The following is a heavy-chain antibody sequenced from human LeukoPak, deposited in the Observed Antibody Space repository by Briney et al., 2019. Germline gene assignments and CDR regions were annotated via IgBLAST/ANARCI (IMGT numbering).Heavy chain of an antibody. Sequence: GASVKVSCKASGYTFTSYGISWVRQAPGQGLERMGWISAYNGNTNYAQKLQGRVTMTTDTSTSTAYMELRSLRSDDTAVYYCARKLGYCSGGSCYLCDYWGQGTLVTVSS. CDR3: ARKLGYCSGGSCYLCDY. J-gene: IGHJ4*02. CDR1: GYTFTSYG. CDR2: ISAYNGNT. D-gene: IGHD2-15*01. V-gene: IGHV1-18*01.